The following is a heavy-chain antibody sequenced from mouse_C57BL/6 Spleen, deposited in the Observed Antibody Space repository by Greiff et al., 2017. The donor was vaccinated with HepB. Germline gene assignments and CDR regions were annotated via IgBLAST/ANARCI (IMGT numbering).Heavy chain of an antibody. CDR3: TRRGTVGATGAMDY. J-gene: IGHJ4*01. Sequence: VQLQQSGTVLARPGASVKMSCKTSGYTFTSYWMHWVKQRPGQGLEWIGAIYPGNSDTSYNQKFKGKAKLTTVTSASTAYMERSSLTNEDSAVYYWTRRGTVGATGAMDYWGQGTSVTVSS. CDR1: GYTFTSYW. D-gene: IGHD1-1*01. V-gene: IGHV1-5*01. CDR2: IYPGNSDT.